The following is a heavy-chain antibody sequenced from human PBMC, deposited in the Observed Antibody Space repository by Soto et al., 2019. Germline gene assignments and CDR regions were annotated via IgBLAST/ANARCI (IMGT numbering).Heavy chain of an antibody. J-gene: IGHJ6*02. Sequence: PGESLNISCKGSGYSFTSCWIGWVRQMAGKGLEWMGIIYPGDSDTRYSPSFQGQVTISADKSISTAYLQWSSLKASDTAMYYCARQKQPHYYCYGMDVWGQGTTVTVSS. V-gene: IGHV5-51*01. CDR2: IYPGDSDT. CDR1: GYSFTSCW. CDR3: ARQKQPHYYCYGMDV.